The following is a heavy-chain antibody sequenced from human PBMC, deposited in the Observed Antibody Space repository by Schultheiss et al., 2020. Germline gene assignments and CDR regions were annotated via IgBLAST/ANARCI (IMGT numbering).Heavy chain of an antibody. CDR3: ARNGGKSDFGY. V-gene: IGHV4-34*12. D-gene: IGHD4-23*01. Sequence: GSLRLSCAASGFTFSDYYMSWIRQAPGKGLEWIGEVFQTGVSHYNPSLRGRVTMSVDKSNNQFSLNLYSVTAADTAMYYCARNGGKSDFGYWGQGTLVTVSS. J-gene: IGHJ4*02. CDR1: GFTFSDYY. CDR2: VFQTGVS.